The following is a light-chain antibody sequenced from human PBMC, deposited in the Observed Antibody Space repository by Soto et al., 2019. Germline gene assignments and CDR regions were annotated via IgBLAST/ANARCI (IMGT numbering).Light chain of an antibody. Sequence: EIVLTQSPATLSLSPGDRATLSCRASQSVTSSLAWFQQKPGQATRLLIYDVSRRATAIPARCSGSGSGTYFTPTISSLEPEDVAVYYCQQRTTWPTLGGGTKGESK. CDR3: QQRTTWPT. CDR2: DVS. CDR1: QSVTSS. J-gene: IGKJ4*01. V-gene: IGKV3-11*01.